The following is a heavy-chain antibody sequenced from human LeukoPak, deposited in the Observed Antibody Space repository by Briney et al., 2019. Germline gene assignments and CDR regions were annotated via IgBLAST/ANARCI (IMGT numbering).Heavy chain of an antibody. V-gene: IGHV3-53*01. CDR1: GFTFDDYG. J-gene: IGHJ4*02. CDR3: ARSSLHDSGSAFDY. D-gene: IGHD3-10*01. CDR2: IFSGAST. Sequence: GGSLRLSCAAAGFTFDDYGMHWVRQAPGKGLEWVSGIFSGASTYYADSVKGRFTISRDNSKNTLYLQMNSLRAEDTAVYYCARSSLHDSGSAFDYWGQGTLVTVSS.